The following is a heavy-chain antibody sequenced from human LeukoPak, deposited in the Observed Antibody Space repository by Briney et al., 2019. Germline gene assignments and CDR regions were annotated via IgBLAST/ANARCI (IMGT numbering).Heavy chain of an antibody. V-gene: IGHV3-NL1*01. CDR2: IYSGGST. CDR1: GFTFSSYG. Sequence: QTGGSLRLSCAASGFTFSSYGMHWVRQAPGKGLEWVSLIYSGGSTYYADSVKGRFTISRDNSKNTLYLQMNSLRAEDTAVYYCARRAGGYSHPYDYWGQGTLVTVSS. D-gene: IGHD4-23*01. J-gene: IGHJ4*02. CDR3: ARRAGGYSHPYDY.